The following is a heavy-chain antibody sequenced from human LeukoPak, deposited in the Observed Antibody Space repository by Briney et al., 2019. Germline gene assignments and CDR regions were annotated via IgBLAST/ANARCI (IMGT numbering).Heavy chain of an antibody. D-gene: IGHD3-10*01. CDR3: ARSLKPNYYGSGSYSGWFDP. J-gene: IGHJ5*02. V-gene: IGHV4-59*01. CDR1: GGSISSYY. Sequence: SETLSLTCTVSGGSISSYYWSWIRQPPGKGLEWIGYTYYSGSTNYNPSLKSRVTISVDTSKNQFSLKLSSVTAADTAVYYCARSLKPNYYGSGSYSGWFDPWGQGTLVTVSS. CDR2: TYYSGST.